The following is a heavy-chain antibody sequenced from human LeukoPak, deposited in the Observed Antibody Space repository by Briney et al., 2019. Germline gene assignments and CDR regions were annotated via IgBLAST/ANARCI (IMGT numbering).Heavy chain of an antibody. D-gene: IGHD3-22*01. J-gene: IGHJ3*02. Sequence: SETLSLTCTVSGGSISSYYWSWIRQPPGKGLEWIGYIYYSGSTIYNPSLKSRVTISVDTSKNQFSLKLSSVTAADTAVYYCARHRYYDSSGYYAPPLDAFDIWGQGTMVTVSS. CDR1: GGSISSYY. CDR2: IYYSGST. V-gene: IGHV4-59*08. CDR3: ARHRYYDSSGYYAPPLDAFDI.